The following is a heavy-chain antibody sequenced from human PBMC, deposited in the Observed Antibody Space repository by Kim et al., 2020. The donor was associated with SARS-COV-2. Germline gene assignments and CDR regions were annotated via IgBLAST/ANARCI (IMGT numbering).Heavy chain of an antibody. CDR1: GVSISNSFYY. V-gene: IGHV4-39*01. J-gene: IGHJ5*02. CDR3: ARLPHDSSGYIDA. D-gene: IGHD3-22*01. CDR2: IYHSGSI. Sequence: SETLSLTCTVSGVSISNSFYYWGWIRQPPGKGLEWIGSIYHSGSIYDNPSLKSRVTISVDTSKNQFSLKLSSVTAADTAVYYCARLPHDSSGYIDAWGQGILVTVSS.